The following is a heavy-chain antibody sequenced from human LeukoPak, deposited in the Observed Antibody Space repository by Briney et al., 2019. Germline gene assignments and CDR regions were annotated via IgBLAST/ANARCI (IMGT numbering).Heavy chain of an antibody. J-gene: IGHJ5*01. CDR1: GFTFREYS. CDR3: AKGGYTPSFES. Sequence: GGSLRLSCAASGFTFREYSMSWVRQAPGKGLEWVSNIRANGGDTYYIDSVKGRFTISGDNSKNTVYLEMNSLRAGDTAVYYCAKGGYTPSFESWGQGTLVTVTS. D-gene: IGHD2-15*01. CDR2: IRANGGDT. V-gene: IGHV3-23*01.